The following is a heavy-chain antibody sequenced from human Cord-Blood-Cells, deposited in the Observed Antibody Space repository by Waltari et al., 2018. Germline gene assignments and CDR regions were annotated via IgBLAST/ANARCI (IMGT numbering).Heavy chain of an antibody. CDR3: ARDASWDHYFDY. D-gene: IGHD1-26*01. Sequence: QVQLVQSGAEVKKPGASVKVSCKASGYTFTSYAMHWVRQAPGQRLEWMGWINAGNGNTKYSQKFQGRVTITRDTSASTAYMELSSLRSEDTAVYYCARDASWDHYFDYWGQGTLVTVSS. V-gene: IGHV1-3*01. CDR1: GYTFTSYA. CDR2: INAGNGNT. J-gene: IGHJ4*02.